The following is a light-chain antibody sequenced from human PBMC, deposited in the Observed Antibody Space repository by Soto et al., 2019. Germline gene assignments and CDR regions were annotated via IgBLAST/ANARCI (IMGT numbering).Light chain of an antibody. CDR1: RSLLRNGKNY. V-gene: IGKV2-28*01. J-gene: IGKJ4*01. CDR3: LQVLHSPLP. Sequence: DIVMTQSPLSLPVAPGEPASISCRSSRSLLRNGKNYLTWYLQKPGQSPQRLIYLGSNRASGVPDRFSGSASGTDFTLKISRVEAVFVGIYYCLQVLHSPLPFCGGTNLDIK. CDR2: LGS.